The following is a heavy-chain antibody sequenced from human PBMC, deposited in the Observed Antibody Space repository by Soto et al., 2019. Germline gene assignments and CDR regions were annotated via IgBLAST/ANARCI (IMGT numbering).Heavy chain of an antibody. D-gene: IGHD1-26*01. J-gene: IGHJ6*02. CDR3: GRTVGLSYGMDV. CDR2: ISAYNGNT. CDR1: GYIFTSYG. V-gene: IGHV1-18*01. Sequence: ASVKVSCKASGYIFTSYGISWVRQAPGQGLEWMGWISAYNGNTNYAQKLQGRVTMSTDTSTTTAYMELRSLRSDDTAVYYCGRTVGLSYGMDVWGQGTTVTVSS.